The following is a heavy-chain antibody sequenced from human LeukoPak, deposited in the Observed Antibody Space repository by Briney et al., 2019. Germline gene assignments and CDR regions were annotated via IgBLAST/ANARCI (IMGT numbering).Heavy chain of an antibody. J-gene: IGHJ4*02. CDR2: INHSGST. CDR3: ASLVATEGY. Sequence: SETLSLTCAVYGGSFSGYYWGWVRQPPGKGLEWIGEINHSGSTNYNPSLKSRVTISVDTSKNQFSLKLSSVTAADTAVYYCASLVATEGYWGQGTLVTVSS. D-gene: IGHD5-12*01. CDR1: GGSFSGYY. V-gene: IGHV4-34*01.